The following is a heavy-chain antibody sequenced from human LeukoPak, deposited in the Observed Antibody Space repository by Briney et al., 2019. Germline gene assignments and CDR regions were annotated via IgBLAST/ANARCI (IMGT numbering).Heavy chain of an antibody. D-gene: IGHD3-9*01. CDR3: ARDYDKAFDY. J-gene: IGHJ4*02. V-gene: IGHV4-4*07. Sequence: SETPSLTCTVSGASISTYHWSWIRQPAGKGLEWIGRIYSSGSTNYNPSLKSRVTMSVDTSRNQFSLKLSSGTAADTAVYYCARDYDKAFDYWGQGTLVTVSS. CDR1: GASISTYH. CDR2: IYSSGST.